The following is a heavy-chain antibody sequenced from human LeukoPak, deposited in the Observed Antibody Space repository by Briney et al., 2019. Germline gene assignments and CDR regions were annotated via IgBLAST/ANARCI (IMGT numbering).Heavy chain of an antibody. CDR2: INHSGST. V-gene: IGHV4-34*01. J-gene: IGHJ4*02. CDR1: GGSFSGYY. Sequence: SETLSLTCAVYGGSFSGYYWSWIRQPPGRGLEWIGEINHSGSTNYNPSLKSRVTISVDTSKNQFSLNLRSVTAADTAVYYCARGRYSFAYWGQGTLVTVSS. CDR3: ARGRYSFAY. D-gene: IGHD5-18*01.